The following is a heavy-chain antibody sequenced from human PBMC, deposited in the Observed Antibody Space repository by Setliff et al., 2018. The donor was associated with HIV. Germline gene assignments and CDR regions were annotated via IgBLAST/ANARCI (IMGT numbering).Heavy chain of an antibody. CDR1: GNTFISYG. Sequence: ASVKVSCKASGNTFISYGISWVRQAPGQGLEWMGWISPYNGNTKYSKKFQGRVTVTTDKSTSTAYMELRSLRFDDTAVYYCARVVQGFASERFTLKNWFDPWGQGTLVTVLL. V-gene: IGHV1-18*01. D-gene: IGHD3-16*01. CDR2: ISPYNGNT. CDR3: ARVVQGFASERFTLKNWFDP. J-gene: IGHJ5*02.